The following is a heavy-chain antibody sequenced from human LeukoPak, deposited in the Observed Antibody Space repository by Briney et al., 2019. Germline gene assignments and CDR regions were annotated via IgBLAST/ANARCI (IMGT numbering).Heavy chain of an antibody. Sequence: GGSLRLSCAASGFTFSDYYMSWIRQAPGKGLEWVSYVSSSGSTIYYADSVKGRFTISRDNAKNSLYLQMNSLRAEDTAVYYCARLPYYYGSGNYYYYSMDVWGQGTTVTVSS. V-gene: IGHV3-11*01. CDR2: VSSSGSTI. CDR1: GFTFSDYY. CDR3: ARLPYYYGSGNYYYYSMDV. J-gene: IGHJ6*02. D-gene: IGHD3-10*01.